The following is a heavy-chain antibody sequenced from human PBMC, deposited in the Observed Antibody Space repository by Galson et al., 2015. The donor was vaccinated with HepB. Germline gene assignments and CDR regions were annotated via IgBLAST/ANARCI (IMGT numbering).Heavy chain of an antibody. Sequence: SLRLSCAASGFTFRNFAINWVRQTPAKGLEWVAIVSHDGNDKFYPDSVKGRFTISRDNSNNTVFLYMNNQRPEDTAVYYCAKERSSISGVILVADSGMDVWGQGTTVTVSS. V-gene: IGHV3-30*18. CDR3: AKERSSISGVILVADSGMDV. CDR2: VSHDGNDK. CDR1: GFTFRNFA. J-gene: IGHJ6*02. D-gene: IGHD3-3*01.